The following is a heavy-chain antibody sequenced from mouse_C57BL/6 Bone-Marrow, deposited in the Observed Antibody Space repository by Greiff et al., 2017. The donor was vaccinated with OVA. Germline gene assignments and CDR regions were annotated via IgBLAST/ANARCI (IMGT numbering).Heavy chain of an antibody. CDR1: GFNIKDDY. V-gene: IGHV14-4*01. D-gene: IGHD2-4*01. CDR3: TTGYYDYDRAWFAY. CDR2: IDPENGDT. Sequence: EVHLVESGAELVRPGASVKLSCTASGFNIKDDYMHWVKQRPEQGLEWIGWIDPENGDTEYASKFQGKATITADTSSNTAYLQLSSLTSEDTAVYYCTTGYYDYDRAWFAYWGQGTLVTVSA. J-gene: IGHJ3*01.